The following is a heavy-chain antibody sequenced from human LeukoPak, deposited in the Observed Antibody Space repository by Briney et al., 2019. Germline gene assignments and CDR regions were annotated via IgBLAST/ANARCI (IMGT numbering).Heavy chain of an antibody. CDR2: IHYRGKT. Sequence: SQTLSLTCTVSGGSIASGGYYWSWLRRHPWKGLEWIGYIHYRGKTYYNPSLESRLNISVDTSKNQFSLRLDSVTAADTAIYYCARNPQYFFDRWGPGILVTVSS. J-gene: IGHJ4*02. CDR1: GGSIASGGYY. CDR3: ARNPQYFFDR. V-gene: IGHV4-31*03.